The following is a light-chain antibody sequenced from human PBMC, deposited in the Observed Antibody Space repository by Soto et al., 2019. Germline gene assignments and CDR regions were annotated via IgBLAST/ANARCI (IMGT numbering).Light chain of an antibody. CDR3: QQYGSSGT. J-gene: IGKJ1*01. CDR1: QSVSSSY. V-gene: IGKV3-20*01. Sequence: EILFTQSPGTLSLSPGERATLSCRASQSVSSSYLAWYQPKPGKAPRLLIYDASSRATGIPDRLSVSGSGTDFTLAIGRLEPEDVAVYDCQQYGSSGTFGQGTKVDIK. CDR2: DAS.